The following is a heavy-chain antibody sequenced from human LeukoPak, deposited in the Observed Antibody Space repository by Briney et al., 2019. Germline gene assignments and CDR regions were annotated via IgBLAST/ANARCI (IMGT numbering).Heavy chain of an antibody. CDR1: GFTFSSYA. D-gene: IGHD5-12*01. CDR3: AKRVRYSGYGRIDY. Sequence: GGSLRLSCAASGFTFSSYAMSWVRQAPGKGLEWVSAISGSGGSTSYAESVKGRFTISRDNSKNTLYLQRNSLRAEDTAVKYCAKRVRYSGYGRIDYWGQGTLVTVSS. CDR2: ISGSGGST. V-gene: IGHV3-23*01. J-gene: IGHJ4*02.